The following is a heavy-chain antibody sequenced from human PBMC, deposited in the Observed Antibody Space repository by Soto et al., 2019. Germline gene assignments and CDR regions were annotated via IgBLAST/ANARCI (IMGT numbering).Heavy chain of an antibody. Sequence: QVQLVQSGAEVKKPGASVKVSCKASGYTFTSYDINWVRQATGQGLEWMGWMNPNSGNTDYAQKFQGRVTMTRNTDMSPAHMGLRRLRPADPAVYASAREGPLLVGTTTADYTHRSDVWGQGTTVTVSS. V-gene: IGHV1-8*01. J-gene: IGHJ6*02. D-gene: IGHD1-26*01. CDR3: AREGPLLVGTTTADYTHRSDV. CDR1: GYTFTSYD. CDR2: MNPNSGNT.